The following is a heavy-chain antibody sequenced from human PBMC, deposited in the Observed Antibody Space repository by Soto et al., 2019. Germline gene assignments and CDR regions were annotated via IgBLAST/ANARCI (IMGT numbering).Heavy chain of an antibody. Sequence: SETGSLAGTVSGGCVSSGSDDWSWSRQPPGKGLEWIGYFYYSGSTNYNPSLKSRITISVDTSKNQFSLKLSSVTAADTAVYYCARVVSPRLGGYYASGQGTLVTVSS. V-gene: IGHV4-61*01. CDR2: FYYSGST. CDR3: ARVVSPRLGGYYA. D-gene: IGHD3-10*01. CDR1: GGCVSSGSDD. J-gene: IGHJ5*02.